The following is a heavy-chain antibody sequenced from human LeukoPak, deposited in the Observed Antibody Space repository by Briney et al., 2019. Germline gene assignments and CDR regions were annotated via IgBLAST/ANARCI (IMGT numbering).Heavy chain of an antibody. J-gene: IGHJ3*02. CDR1: GGSFSGYY. V-gene: IGHV4-34*01. CDR2: INHSGST. D-gene: IGHD3-16*02. CDR3: ARTSVDYVWGSYRYTLYDAFDI. Sequence: SETLSLTCAVYGGSFSGYYWSWIRQPPGKGLEWIGEINHSGSTNYNPSLKSRVTISVDTSKNQFSLKLSSVTAADTAAYYCARTSVDYVWGSYRYTLYDAFDIWGQGTMVTVSS.